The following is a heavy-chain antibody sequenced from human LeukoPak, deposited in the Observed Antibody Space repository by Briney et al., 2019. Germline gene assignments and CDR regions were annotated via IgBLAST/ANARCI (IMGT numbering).Heavy chain of an antibody. CDR1: GGTFSSYA. CDR3: ARAGGSGSYYHNWFDP. Sequence: ASVKVSCKASGGTFSSYAISWARQAPGQGLEWMGGIIPIFGTANYAQKFQGRVTITADESTSTAYMELSSLRSEDTAVYYCARAGGSGSYYHNWFDPWGQGTLVTVSS. D-gene: IGHD3-10*01. V-gene: IGHV1-69*13. J-gene: IGHJ5*02. CDR2: IIPIFGTA.